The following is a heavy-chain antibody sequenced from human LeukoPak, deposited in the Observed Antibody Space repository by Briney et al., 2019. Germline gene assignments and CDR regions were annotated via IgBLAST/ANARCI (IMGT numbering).Heavy chain of an antibody. CDR1: GGTFISYA. CDR3: ARSYRDYDILTGYYARFDY. D-gene: IGHD3-9*01. CDR2: IIPIFGTA. Sequence: GSSVKVSCKASGGTFISYAISWVRQAPGQGLEWMGGIIPIFGTANYAQKFQGRVTITADESTSTAYMELSSLRSEDTAVYYCARSYRDYDILTGYYARFDYWGQGTLVTVSS. V-gene: IGHV1-69*01. J-gene: IGHJ4*02.